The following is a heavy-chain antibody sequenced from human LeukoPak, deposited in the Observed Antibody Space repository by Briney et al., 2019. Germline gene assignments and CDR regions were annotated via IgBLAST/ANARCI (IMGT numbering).Heavy chain of an antibody. J-gene: IGHJ3*02. V-gene: IGHV1-2*02. CDR1: GYTFTGYY. Sequence: ASVKVSCKASGYTFTGYYMHWVRQAPGQGLEWMGWINPNSGGTNYAQKFQGRVTMTRDTSISTAYMELSRLRSDDTAVYYCARSQTTMIVVDVLTDFAFDIWGQGTMVTVSS. D-gene: IGHD3-22*01. CDR2: INPNSGGT. CDR3: ARSQTTMIVVDVLTDFAFDI.